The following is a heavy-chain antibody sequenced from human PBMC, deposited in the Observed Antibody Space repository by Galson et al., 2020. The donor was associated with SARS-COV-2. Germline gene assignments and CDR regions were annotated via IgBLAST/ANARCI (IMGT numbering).Heavy chain of an antibody. CDR3: ARNYYSNYGMDV. Sequence: YSTSLKTRLTISKDTSKNQVVLTMTNMDPVDTATYYCARNYYSNYGMDVWGQGTTVTVSS. D-gene: IGHD4-4*01. V-gene: IGHV2-70*01. J-gene: IGHJ6*02.